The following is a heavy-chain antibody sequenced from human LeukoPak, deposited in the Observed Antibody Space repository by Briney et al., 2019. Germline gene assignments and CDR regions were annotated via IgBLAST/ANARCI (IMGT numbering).Heavy chain of an antibody. D-gene: IGHD1-7*01. Sequence: PGGSLRLSCAASGFTFSSYGMHWVRQAPGKGLEWVANIKQDGSEKYYVDSVKGRFTISRDNAKNSLYLQMNSLRADDTAVYYCARVLRWNYVEDAFDIWGQGTMVTVSS. CDR2: IKQDGSEK. J-gene: IGHJ3*02. V-gene: IGHV3-7*03. CDR3: ARVLRWNYVEDAFDI. CDR1: GFTFSSYG.